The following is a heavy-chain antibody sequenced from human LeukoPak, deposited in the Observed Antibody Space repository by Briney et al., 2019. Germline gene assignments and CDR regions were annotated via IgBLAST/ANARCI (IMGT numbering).Heavy chain of an antibody. V-gene: IGHV3-21*04. D-gene: IGHD1-14*01. CDR1: RFNFNSFV. J-gene: IGHJ4*02. CDR3: VRGKKPGWDMSYFDY. CDR2: ISTSSGYI. Sequence: PGGSLRLSCAASRFNFNSFVMGWVRQPPGKGLEWVSSISTSSGYIFYADSLKGRVTIPRDNAKNSLYLQMNSLRAEDTAVYYCVRGKKPGWDMSYFDYWGQGILVTVSS.